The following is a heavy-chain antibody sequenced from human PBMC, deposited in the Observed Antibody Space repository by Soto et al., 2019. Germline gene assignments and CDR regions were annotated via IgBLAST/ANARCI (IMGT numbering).Heavy chain of an antibody. CDR1: GYTFTSYG. CDR3: ARANRLDY. D-gene: IGHD2-8*01. CDR2: ISAYNGNT. J-gene: IGHJ4*02. Sequence: VASVKVSCKASGYTFTSYGISWVRQAPGQGLEWMGWISAYNGNTKYSQKFQGRVTITRDTSASTAYMELSSLRSEDTAVYYCARANRLDYWGQGTLVTVSS. V-gene: IGHV1-18*01.